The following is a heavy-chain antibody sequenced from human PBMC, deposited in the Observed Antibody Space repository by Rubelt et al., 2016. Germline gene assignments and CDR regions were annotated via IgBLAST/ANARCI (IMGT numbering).Heavy chain of an antibody. V-gene: IGHV3-48*01. CDR3: ARGVEVGAIKGLDY. CDR1: GFTFSSYA. CDR2: ISSSSSYI. J-gene: IGHJ4*02. D-gene: IGHD1-26*01. Sequence: EVQLVESGGGLVQPGGSLRLSCAASGFTFSSYAMSWVRQAPGKGLEWVSSISSSSSYIYYADSVKGRFTISRDNSKNTLYLQMNSLRAEDTAVYYCARGVEVGAIKGLDYWGQGTLVTVSS.